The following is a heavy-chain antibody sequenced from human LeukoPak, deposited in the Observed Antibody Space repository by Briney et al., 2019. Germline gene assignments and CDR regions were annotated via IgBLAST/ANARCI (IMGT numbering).Heavy chain of an antibody. D-gene: IGHD3-10*01. J-gene: IGHJ4*02. CDR3: ASPYGSGIFFDC. CDR1: GYTFTGYY. CDR2: INPSSGGT. V-gene: IGHV1-2*02. Sequence: ASVKVSCKASGYTFTGYYMHWVRQAPGQGLEWMGWINPSSGGTNYAQKFQGRVTMTRDTSISTAYMELSRLRSDDTAVYYCASPYGSGIFFDCWGQGTLVTVSS.